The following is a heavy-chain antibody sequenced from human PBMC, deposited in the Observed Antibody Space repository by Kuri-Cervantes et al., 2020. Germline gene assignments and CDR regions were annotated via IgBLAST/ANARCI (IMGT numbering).Heavy chain of an antibody. D-gene: IGHD2-21*01. CDR2: ISYDGSNK. Sequence: GGSLRLCCAASGFTFSSYAMHRVRQAPGKGLEWVAVISYDGSNKYYADSVKCRFTISRDNAKNSLYLQMNSLRAEDTAVYYCARDVRCIKNAYCGGDDYWCQGTLVTVSS. J-gene: IGHJ4*02. CDR1: GFTFSSYA. CDR3: ARDVRCIKNAYCGGDDY. V-gene: IGHV3-30-3*01.